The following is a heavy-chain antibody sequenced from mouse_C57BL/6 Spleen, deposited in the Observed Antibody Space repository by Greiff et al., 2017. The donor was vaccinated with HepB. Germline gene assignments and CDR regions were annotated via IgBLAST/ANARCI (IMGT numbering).Heavy chain of an antibody. CDR3: ARYGLGYYAMDY. D-gene: IGHD2-2*01. Sequence: QVQLQQPGAELVRPGSSVKLSCKASGYTFTSYWMHWVKQRPIQGLEWIGNIDPSDSETHYNQKFKDKATLTVDKSSSTAYMQLSSLTSADSAVYYCARYGLGYYAMDYWGQGTSVTVSS. CDR2: IDPSDSET. CDR1: GYTFTSYW. V-gene: IGHV1-52*01. J-gene: IGHJ4*01.